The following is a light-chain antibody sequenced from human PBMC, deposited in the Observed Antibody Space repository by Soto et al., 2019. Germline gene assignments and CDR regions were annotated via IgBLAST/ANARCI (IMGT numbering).Light chain of an antibody. CDR3: QQSLSYPFS. CDR1: QGIHSY. V-gene: IGKV1-9*01. CDR2: AAS. Sequence: DIQLTQSPSFLSASVGDRVTITCRASQGIHSYLVWYQQKLGTAPKLLIYAASTLQRGVPSRYSGSGSGTEFTLTISSLQPDVFATYYCQQSLSYPFSFGPGTTVDI. J-gene: IGKJ3*01.